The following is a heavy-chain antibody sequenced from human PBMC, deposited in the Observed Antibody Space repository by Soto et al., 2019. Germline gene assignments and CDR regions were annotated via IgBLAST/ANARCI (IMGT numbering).Heavy chain of an antibody. Sequence: GGSLRLSCAASGFTFSSYALSWVRQAPWKGLEWVSAISGSGISTYYADSVKGRFSISRDNSKNTLYLQMNSLRADDTAVYYCTRPTPGYSSGWYYFDHCGQGTLVTVSS. CDR3: TRPTPGYSSGWYYFDH. D-gene: IGHD6-19*01. CDR1: GFTFSSYA. CDR2: ISGSGIST. J-gene: IGHJ4*02. V-gene: IGHV3-23*01.